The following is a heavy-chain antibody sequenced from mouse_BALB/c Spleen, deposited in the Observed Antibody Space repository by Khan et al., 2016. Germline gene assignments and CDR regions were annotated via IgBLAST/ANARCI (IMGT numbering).Heavy chain of an antibody. CDR2: ISYSGST. CDR3: AGTARIKY. CDR1: GYSITSGYG. D-gene: IGHD1-2*01. J-gene: IGHJ2*01. V-gene: IGHV3-2*02. Sequence: VQLQEPGPGLVKPSQSLSLTCTVTGYSITSGYGWNWIRQFPGNKLEWMGYISYSGSTNYNPSLKSRISITRDTSKNQFFQQLNSVTTENTATYNCAGTARIKYWGQGTTLTVSS.